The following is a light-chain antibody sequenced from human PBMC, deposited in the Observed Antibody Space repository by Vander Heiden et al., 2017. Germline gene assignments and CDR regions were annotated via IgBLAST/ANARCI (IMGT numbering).Light chain of an antibody. CDR1: QSVSSN. J-gene: IGKJ1*01. V-gene: IGKV3-15*01. CDR2: GAS. CDR3: QQYNTSPT. Sequence: EIVMTQSPATLSVSPGERATLSCRASQSVSSNLAWYQQKPGQAPRLLIYGASTRATGIPDRFSGSGSGTEFTLTISSLQSEDFAVYYCQQYNTSPTFGQGTKVXIK.